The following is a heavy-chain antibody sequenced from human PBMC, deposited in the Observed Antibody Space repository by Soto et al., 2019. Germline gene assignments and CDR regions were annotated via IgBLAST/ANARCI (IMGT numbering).Heavy chain of an antibody. V-gene: IGHV1-2*02. CDR2: INPNSSGT. D-gene: IGHD3-10*01. J-gene: IGHJ3*02. Sequence: ASVKVSCKASGYTFTGYYMHCVRQAPGQGLEWMGWINPNSSGTNYAQKFQGRVTMTRDTSISTAYMELSRLRSDDTAVYYCAKSMVRGVIMNAFDIWGQGTMVTVSS. CDR3: AKSMVRGVIMNAFDI. CDR1: GYTFTGYY.